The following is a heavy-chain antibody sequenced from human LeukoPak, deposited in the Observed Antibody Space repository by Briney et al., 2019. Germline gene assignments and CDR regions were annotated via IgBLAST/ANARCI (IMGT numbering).Heavy chain of an antibody. CDR3: ARDFPYCGGDCYSHGGY. Sequence: SETLSLTCTVSGGSISSYYWSWIRQPPGKGLECIGYIYYSGSTNYNPSLKSRVTISVDTSKNQFSLKLSSVTAADTAVYYCARDFPYCGGDCYSHGGYWGQGTLVTVSS. CDR2: IYYSGST. CDR1: GGSISSYY. D-gene: IGHD2-21*02. J-gene: IGHJ4*02. V-gene: IGHV4-59*01.